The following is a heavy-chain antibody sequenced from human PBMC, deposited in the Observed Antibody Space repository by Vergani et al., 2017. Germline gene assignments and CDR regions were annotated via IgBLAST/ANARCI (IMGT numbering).Heavy chain of an antibody. CDR1: GFTVSSNY. V-gene: IGHV3-53*04. D-gene: IGHD6-13*01. CDR2: IDSGGST. J-gene: IGHJ4*02. CDR3: ARGVPGIAFDY. Sequence: EVQLVESGGGLVQPGGSLRLSCAASGFTVSSNYMSWVRQAPGKGLEWVSVIDSGGSTYYADSVKGRVTISRHNSKNTLYLQMNSLIAEDTAVYYCARGVPGIAFDYWGQGTLVTVSS.